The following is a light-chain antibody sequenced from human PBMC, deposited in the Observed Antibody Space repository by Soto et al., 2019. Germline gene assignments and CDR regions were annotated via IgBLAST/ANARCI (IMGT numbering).Light chain of an antibody. CDR1: SSNIGAGYD. J-gene: IGLJ2*01. Sequence: QSVLTQPPSASATPGQWVTISCTGSSSNIGAGYDVHWYQQLPGTAPKLLIYGNSNRPSGVPDRFSGSKSGTSASLAITGLQAEDEADYYCQSYDSSLSGYVVFGGGTKVTVL. CDR2: GNS. CDR3: QSYDSSLSGYVV. V-gene: IGLV1-40*01.